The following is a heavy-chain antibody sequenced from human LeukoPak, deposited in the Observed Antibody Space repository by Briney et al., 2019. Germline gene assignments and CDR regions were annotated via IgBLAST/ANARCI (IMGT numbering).Heavy chain of an antibody. Sequence: ASVKVSCKASGGTFSSYAISWVRQAPGQGLEWMGIINPSGGSTSYAQKFQGRVTMTRDTSTSTVYMELSSLRSEDTAVYYCARDGEYYDILTGYFHYSDYWGQGTRVTVSS. CDR2: INPSGGST. CDR3: ARDGEYYDILTGYFHYSDY. D-gene: IGHD3-9*01. J-gene: IGHJ4*02. V-gene: IGHV1-46*01. CDR1: GGTFSSYA.